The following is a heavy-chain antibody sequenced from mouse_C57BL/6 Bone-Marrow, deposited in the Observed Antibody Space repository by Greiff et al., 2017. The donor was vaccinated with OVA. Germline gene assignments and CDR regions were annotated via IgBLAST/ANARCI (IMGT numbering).Heavy chain of an antibody. D-gene: IGHD1-1*01. CDR1: GFTFTDYY. CDR3: ASSNYYGSSYFDD. CDR2: IRNKANGYTT. J-gene: IGHJ2*01. Sequence: EVKLMESGGGLVQPGGSLSLSCAASGFTFTDYYMSWVRQPPGKALEWLGFIRNKANGYTTEYSASVKGRFTISRDNSQSILYLQMNALRAEDSATYYCASSNYYGSSYFDDWGQGTTLTVSS. V-gene: IGHV7-3*01.